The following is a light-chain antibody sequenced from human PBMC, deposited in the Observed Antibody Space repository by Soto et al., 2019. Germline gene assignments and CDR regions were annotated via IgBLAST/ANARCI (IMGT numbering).Light chain of an antibody. Sequence: QSALTQPPSASGSPGQSVTISCTGTSSDVGDYNHVSWYQQHPGKAPKLMIYDVNKRPSGVPDRFSGSKSGNTASLTVSGLQAEDEADYYYSSHAGSNNPFVFGTGTKLTVL. CDR1: SSDVGDYNH. J-gene: IGLJ1*01. V-gene: IGLV2-8*01. CDR2: DVN. CDR3: SSHAGSNNPFV.